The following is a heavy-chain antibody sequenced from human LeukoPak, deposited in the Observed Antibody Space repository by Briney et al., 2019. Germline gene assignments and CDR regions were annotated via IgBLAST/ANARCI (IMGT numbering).Heavy chain of an antibody. V-gene: IGHV3-48*04. CDR2: ISSSGSTI. CDR3: AREGRGMATSVAY. J-gene: IGHJ4*02. D-gene: IGHD5-24*01. Sequence: GGSLRLSCAASGFTFSSYAMSWVRQAPGKGLEWVSYISSSGSTIYYADSVKGRFTISRDNAKNSLYLQMNSLRAEDTAVYYCAREGRGMATSVAYWGQGTLVTVSS. CDR1: GFTFSSYA.